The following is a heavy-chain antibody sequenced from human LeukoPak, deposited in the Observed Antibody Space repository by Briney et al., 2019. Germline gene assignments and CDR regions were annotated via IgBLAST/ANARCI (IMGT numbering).Heavy chain of an antibody. CDR1: GFTFSNAW. J-gene: IGHJ4*02. CDR3: TTGNWGPY. D-gene: IGHD7-27*01. CDR2: IKSKIDGETT. Sequence: GGSLRLSCAASGFTFSNAWVNWVRQAPGKGLEWVGRIKSKIDGETTDFGAPVKGRFAISRDDSKNTMYLHMNSLGTEDTAVYYCTTGNWGPYWGQGTLVTVSS. V-gene: IGHV3-15*07.